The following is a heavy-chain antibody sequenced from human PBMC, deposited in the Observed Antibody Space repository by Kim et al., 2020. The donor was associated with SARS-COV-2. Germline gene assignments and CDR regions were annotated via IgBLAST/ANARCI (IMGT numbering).Heavy chain of an antibody. D-gene: IGHD3-16*01. CDR3: ARFTWPKPDY. J-gene: IGHJ4*02. V-gene: IGHV7-4-1*02. Sequence: NPTYAQGFTGRFVFSLDTSVSTAYLQISSLKAEDTAVYYCARFTWPKPDYWGQGTLVTVSS. CDR2: NP.